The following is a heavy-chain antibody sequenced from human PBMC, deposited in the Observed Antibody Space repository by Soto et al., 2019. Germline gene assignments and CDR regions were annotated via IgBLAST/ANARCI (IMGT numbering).Heavy chain of an antibody. CDR3: APRREIVATPTKPRYYYYGMDV. CDR2: ISGSGGST. Sequence: GGSLRLSCAASGFTFSSYAMSWVRQAPGKGLEWVSAISGSGGSTYYADSGKGRFTISRDNSRNTLYLQMNSLRAEDTAVYYCAPRREIVATPTKPRYYYYGMDVWGQGTTVTVSS. CDR1: GFTFSSYA. J-gene: IGHJ6*02. V-gene: IGHV3-23*01. D-gene: IGHD5-12*01.